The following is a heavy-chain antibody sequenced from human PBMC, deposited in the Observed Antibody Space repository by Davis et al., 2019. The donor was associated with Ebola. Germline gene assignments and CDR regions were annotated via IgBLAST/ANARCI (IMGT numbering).Heavy chain of an antibody. CDR1: GVSISTHY. D-gene: IGHD1-26*01. CDR2: IYYTGST. J-gene: IGHJ5*02. V-gene: IGHV4-59*08. Sequence: PSETLSLTCTVSGVSISTHYWSWIRQPPGKGLEWIGSIYYTGSTNYNSSLESRVTISVDTSKNQFSLSLSSVTAADTAVYYCARRVEMTIGGSYNWFDTWGQGALVTVSS. CDR3: ARRVEMTIGGSYNWFDT.